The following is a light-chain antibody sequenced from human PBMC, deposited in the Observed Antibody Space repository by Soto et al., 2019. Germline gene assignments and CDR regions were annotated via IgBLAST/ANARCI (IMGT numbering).Light chain of an antibody. V-gene: IGKV3-20*01. CDR1: QSVSSSY. J-gene: IGKJ1*01. CDR3: QQYGRSPWT. CDR2: GAS. Sequence: EIVLTQSPGTLSLSPGDRATLSCRASQSVSSSYLAWYQQKPGQAPGLLIYGASSRATGIQDRFSGSGSGTDFTLTIRRLEPEDFAVYYCQQYGRSPWTFGQGTKVDIK.